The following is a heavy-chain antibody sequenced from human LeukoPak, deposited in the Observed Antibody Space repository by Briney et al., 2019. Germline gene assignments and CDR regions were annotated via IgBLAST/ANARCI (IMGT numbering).Heavy chain of an antibody. D-gene: IGHD3-22*01. CDR3: ARERDSSGYYRDAFDI. Sequence: ASVKVSCKASGYTFTGYYMHWVRQAPGQGLEWMGWINPNSGGTNYAQKFQGRVTMTRDTSISTAYMELSRLRSDDTAVYYCARERDSSGYYRDAFDIWGQGSMVTVSS. J-gene: IGHJ3*02. V-gene: IGHV1-2*02. CDR2: INPNSGGT. CDR1: GYTFTGYY.